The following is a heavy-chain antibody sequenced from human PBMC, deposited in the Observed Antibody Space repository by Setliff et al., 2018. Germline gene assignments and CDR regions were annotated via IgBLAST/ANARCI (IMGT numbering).Heavy chain of an antibody. CDR1: GDSINSYPYY. CDR2: IYHDGND. D-gene: IGHD1-1*01. CDR3: AKGGGRYHSDS. V-gene: IGHV4-39*07. Sequence: LSLTCTVSGDSINSYPYYWGWVRQPPGKGLEWIGEIYHDGNDKYTPSVHYSPSPKSRVTISIDKSNNQFSLKLTSMTAADTAVYYCAKGGGRYHSDSWGQGILVTVSS. J-gene: IGHJ4*02.